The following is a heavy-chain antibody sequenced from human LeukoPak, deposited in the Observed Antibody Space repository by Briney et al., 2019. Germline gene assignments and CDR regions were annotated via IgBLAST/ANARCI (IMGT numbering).Heavy chain of an antibody. D-gene: IGHD2-21*02. CDR2: IYHSGTT. Sequence: PSETLSLTCTVSGGSVSSGDYYWSWIRQPPGKGLEWIGYIYHSGTTYYNPSLKSRVTISLDTSKNQFSLKLTSVTATDTAVYYCARSTGCGGDCYVDYWGQGTLVTVSS. V-gene: IGHV4-30-4*01. CDR3: ARSTGCGGDCYVDY. CDR1: GGSVSSGDYY. J-gene: IGHJ4*02.